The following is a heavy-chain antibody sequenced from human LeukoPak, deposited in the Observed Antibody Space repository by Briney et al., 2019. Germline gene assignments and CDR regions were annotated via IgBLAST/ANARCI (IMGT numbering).Heavy chain of an antibody. D-gene: IGHD1-26*01. V-gene: IGHV4-61*02. J-gene: IGHJ3*02. CDR3: ARKWEATYLDAFDI. CDR1: GGSISSGCYY. Sequence: PSQTLSLTCTVSGGSISSGCYYWSWIRQPAGKGLEWIGRIYTSGSTNYNPSLKSRVTISVDTSKNQFSLKLSSVTAADTAVYYCARKWEATYLDAFDIWGQGTMVTVSS. CDR2: IYTSGST.